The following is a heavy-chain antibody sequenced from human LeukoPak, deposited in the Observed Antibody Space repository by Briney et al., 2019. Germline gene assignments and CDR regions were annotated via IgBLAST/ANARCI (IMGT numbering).Heavy chain of an antibody. CDR2: INSDGSST. V-gene: IGHV3-74*01. Sequence: GGSLRLSCAASGFTFSSYWMHWVRQAPGKGLVWVSRINSDGSSTSYADSVKGRFTISRDNAKSTLYLQMNSLRAEDTAVYYCASAVVVTAIAFDIWGQGTMVTVSS. CDR1: GFTFSSYW. J-gene: IGHJ3*02. D-gene: IGHD2-21*02. CDR3: ASAVVVTAIAFDI.